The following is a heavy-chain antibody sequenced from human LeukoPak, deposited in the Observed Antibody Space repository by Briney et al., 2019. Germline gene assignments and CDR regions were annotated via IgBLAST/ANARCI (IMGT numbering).Heavy chain of an antibody. CDR3: AELSITMIGGV. J-gene: IGHJ6*04. D-gene: IGHD3-10*02. CDR2: ISSSGSTI. CDR1: GFTFSSYS. Sequence: PGGSLRLSCAASGFTFSSYSMNWVRQAPGKGLEWVSYISSSGSTIYYADSVKGRFTISRDNAKNSLYLQMNSLRAEDTAVCYCAELSITMIGGVWGKGTTVTISS. V-gene: IGHV3-48*04.